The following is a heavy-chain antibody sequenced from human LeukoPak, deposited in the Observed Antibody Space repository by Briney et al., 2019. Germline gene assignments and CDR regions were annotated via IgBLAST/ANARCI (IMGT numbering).Heavy chain of an antibody. CDR2: IVVGSGNT. CDR1: GFTFTSSA. CDR3: AARYCTNGVCYNGFDP. D-gene: IGHD2-8*01. V-gene: IGHV1-58*02. Sequence: EISVKVSCKASGFTFTSSAMQWVRQARGQRLEWIGWIVVGSGNTNYAQKFQERVTITRDMSTSTAYMELSSLRSEDTAVYYCAARYCTNGVCYNGFDPWGQGTLVTVSS. J-gene: IGHJ5*02.